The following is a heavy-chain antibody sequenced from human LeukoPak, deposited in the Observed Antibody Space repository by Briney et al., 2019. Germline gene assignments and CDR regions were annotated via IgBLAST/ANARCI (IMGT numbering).Heavy chain of an antibody. Sequence: PSETLSLTCSVSGGSISSLYWSWIRQPPGKGLEWIGYIYYTGSTNYNPSLKSRVTMFVDMSKNQFSLRLSSVTAADTAVYYCARHRAYSSSSPFDYWGQGTLVSVSS. CDR3: ARHRAYSSSSPFDY. CDR2: IYYTGST. CDR1: GGSISSLY. J-gene: IGHJ4*02. V-gene: IGHV4-59*08. D-gene: IGHD6-6*01.